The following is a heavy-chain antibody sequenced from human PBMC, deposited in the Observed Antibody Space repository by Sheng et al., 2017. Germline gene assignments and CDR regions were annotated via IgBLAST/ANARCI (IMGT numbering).Heavy chain of an antibody. CDR1: GGTFSSYT. CDR3: ARDRCSSTSCYSVFTSGHDAFDI. J-gene: IGHJ3*02. V-gene: IGHV1-69*08. Sequence: QVQLVQSGAEVKKPGSSVKVSCKASGGTFSSYTISWVRQAPGQGLEWMGRIIPILGIANYAQKFQGRVTITADKSTSTAYMELSSLRSEDTAVYYCARDRCSSTSCYSVFTSGHDAFDIWGQGTMVTVSS. CDR2: IIPILGIA. D-gene: IGHD2-2*01.